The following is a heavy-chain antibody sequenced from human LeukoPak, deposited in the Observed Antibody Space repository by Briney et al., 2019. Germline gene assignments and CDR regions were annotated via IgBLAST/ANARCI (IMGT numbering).Heavy chain of an antibody. V-gene: IGHV3-7*01. CDR2: IKYDGSEK. Sequence: GGSLRLSCAASGFTLSSYWMSWVRQAPGKGLEWVANIKYDGSEKDYVDSVKGRFTISRDNAKNSLYLQMNSLRAEDAAVYYCARDIAPAGLFFDYWGQGTLVTVSS. D-gene: IGHD6-13*01. J-gene: IGHJ4*02. CDR1: GFTLSSYW. CDR3: ARDIAPAGLFFDY.